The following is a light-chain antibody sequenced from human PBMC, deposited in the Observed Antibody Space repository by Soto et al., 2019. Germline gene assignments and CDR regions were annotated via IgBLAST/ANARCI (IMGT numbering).Light chain of an antibody. CDR1: QRISTY. Sequence: DIQMTQSPSSLSASIGDRVTITCRASQRISTYLNWYQQKPGKAPNLLISGASNLQSGVPSRFSGSGSGTDFTLTISSLQPEDFATYFCQQSYSTLIYTFGQGTKVDIK. CDR2: GAS. J-gene: IGKJ2*01. CDR3: QQSYSTLIYT. V-gene: IGKV1-39*01.